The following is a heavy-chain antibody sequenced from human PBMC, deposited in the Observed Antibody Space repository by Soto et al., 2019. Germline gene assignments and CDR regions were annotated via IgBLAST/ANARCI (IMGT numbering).Heavy chain of an antibody. D-gene: IGHD2-2*01. Sequence: SETLSLTCTVSGGSISSGGYYWSWIRQHPGKGLEWIGEIYHSGSTNYNPSLKSRVTISLDKSKNQFSLKLTSVTAADSAVYYCARDDHIVVVPTSLGAMDVWGQGTTVTVSS. CDR1: GGSISSGGYY. CDR2: IYHSGST. CDR3: ARDDHIVVVPTSLGAMDV. J-gene: IGHJ6*02. V-gene: IGHV4-39*07.